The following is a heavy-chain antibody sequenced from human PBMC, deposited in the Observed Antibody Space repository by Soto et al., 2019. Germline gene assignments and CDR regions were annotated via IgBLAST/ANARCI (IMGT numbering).Heavy chain of an antibody. D-gene: IGHD2-15*01. CDR3: ARGSCSGGSCYLFDY. V-gene: IGHV4-4*02. CDR2: IYHSGST. CDR1: GGSISSSNW. J-gene: IGHJ4*02. Sequence: PSETLSLTCAVSGGSISSSNWWSWVRQPPGKGLELIGEIYHSGSTNYNPSLRSRVTISVDKSKNQFSLKLSSVTAADTAVYYCARGSCSGGSCYLFDYWGQGTLVTVSS.